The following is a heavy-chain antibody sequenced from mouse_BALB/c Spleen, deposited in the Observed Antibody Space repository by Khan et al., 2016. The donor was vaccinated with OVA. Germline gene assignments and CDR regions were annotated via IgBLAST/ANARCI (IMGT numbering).Heavy chain of an antibody. CDR3: TRWSYWFAY. V-gene: IGHV1S22*01. CDR2: IYPGSGST. Sequence: LKESGSELVRPGASVKLSCKASGYTFTSYWMHWVQQRPGQGLEWIGDIYPGSGSTNYDEKFKSKATLTVDTSSSTAYMQLSSLPSEYSAVYYCTRWSYWFAYWGQGTLVTVSA. J-gene: IGHJ3*01. D-gene: IGHD2-12*01. CDR1: GYTFTSYW.